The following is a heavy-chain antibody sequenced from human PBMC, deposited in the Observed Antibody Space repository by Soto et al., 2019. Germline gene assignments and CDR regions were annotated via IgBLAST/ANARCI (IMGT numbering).Heavy chain of an antibody. D-gene: IGHD3-22*01. V-gene: IGHV2-70*01. J-gene: IGHJ4*02. CDR1: GFSLSTSGMC. Sequence: SGPTLVNPTQTLTLTCTFSGFSLSTSGMCVSWIRQPPGEALEWLALIDWDDDKYYSTSLKTRLTISKDTSKNQVVLTMTNMDPVDTATYYCARHTYYYDSSGYYYFDYWGQGTLVTVSS. CDR3: ARHTYYYDSSGYYYFDY. CDR2: IDWDDDK.